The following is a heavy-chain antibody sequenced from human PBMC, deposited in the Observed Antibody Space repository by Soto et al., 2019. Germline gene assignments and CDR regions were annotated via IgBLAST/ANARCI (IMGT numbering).Heavy chain of an antibody. J-gene: IGHJ4*02. V-gene: IGHV4-59*01. D-gene: IGHD1-26*01. CDR1: GGSISVYY. CDR3: ARGVGSSPPRY. Sequence: PSETLSLTCTISGGSISVYYWSWIRQPPGQALEWIGYIYDSGSPYYNPSLRSRVIMSADTSKNQISLKLTSATAADTAVYYCARGVGSSPPRYWGRGTLVTVSS. CDR2: IYDSGSP.